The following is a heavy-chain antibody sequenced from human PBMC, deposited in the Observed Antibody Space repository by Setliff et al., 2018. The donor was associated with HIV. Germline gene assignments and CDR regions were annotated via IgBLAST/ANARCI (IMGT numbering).Heavy chain of an antibody. D-gene: IGHD2-21*02. CDR2: IWYDGTNK. CDR1: GFTFSNYV. V-gene: IGHV3-33*01. CDR3: ARDGGDYDY. Sequence: GGSLRLSCAASGFTFSNYVMHWVRQAPGKGLEWVAVIWYDGTNKYFAASAKGRFSISRDNAKNSLYLQMNSLRAEDTAVYYCARDGGDYDYWGQGTLVTVSS. J-gene: IGHJ4*02.